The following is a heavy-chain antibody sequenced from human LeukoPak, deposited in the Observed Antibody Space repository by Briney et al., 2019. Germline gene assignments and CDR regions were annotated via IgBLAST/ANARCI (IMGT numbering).Heavy chain of an antibody. J-gene: IGHJ4*02. CDR3: ARSRADSGATGHFDC. Sequence: PSETLSLTCSVSGGSINSHYWSWIRQHPGKGLEWIGYIYFSGSTYYNPSLKSRVTISVDTSKNQFSLKLTSVTAADTAVYYCARSRADSGATGHFDCWGQGTLVTVSS. V-gene: IGHV4-59*06. CDR1: GGSINSHY. CDR2: IYFSGST. D-gene: IGHD5-12*01.